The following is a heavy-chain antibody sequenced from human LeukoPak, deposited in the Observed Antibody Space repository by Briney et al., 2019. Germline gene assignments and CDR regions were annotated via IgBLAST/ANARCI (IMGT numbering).Heavy chain of an antibody. CDR1: GGTFSSYA. CDR3: ARADYYDSSGYLLEVYYFDY. CDR2: IIPIFGIA. Sequence: GASVKVSCKASGGTFSSYAISWVRQAPGQGLEWMGGIIPIFGIANYAQKFQGRVTITTDESTSTAYMELSSLRSEDTAVYYCARADYYDSSGYLLEVYYFDYWGQGTLVTVSS. D-gene: IGHD3-22*01. V-gene: IGHV1-69*05. J-gene: IGHJ4*02.